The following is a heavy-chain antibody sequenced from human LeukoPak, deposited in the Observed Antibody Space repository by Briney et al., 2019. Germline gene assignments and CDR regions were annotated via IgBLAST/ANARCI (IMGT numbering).Heavy chain of an antibody. V-gene: IGHV3-7*01. J-gene: IGHJ4*02. CDR3: ATDRGWRTSGYYLYYFEY. CDR1: GFAFNSYW. Sequence: GGSLRLSCAASGFAFNSYWMSWVRQTPGKGLEWVATMDGGGSATYYVDSVKGRYTISRDNTKNSLYLQMSSLRAEDTAVYYCATDRGWRTSGYYLYYFEYWGQGTLVTFSS. CDR2: MDGGGSAT. D-gene: IGHD3-3*01.